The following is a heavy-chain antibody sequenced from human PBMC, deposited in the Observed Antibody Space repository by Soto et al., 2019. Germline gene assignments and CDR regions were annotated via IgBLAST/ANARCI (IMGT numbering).Heavy chain of an antibody. CDR3: ARGEGSGSNALGQ. CDR2: IQDGGSI. D-gene: IGHD3-10*01. V-gene: IGHV3-66*01. CDR1: GFSVSNNY. Sequence: GGSLRLSCAASGFSVSNNYMTWVRQVPGKGLEWVSVIQDGGSITYADSVRDRFTISRDSSKNTVFLQMSSLRPEDTAFYFCARGEGSGSNALGQWGQGTLVTVSS. J-gene: IGHJ4*02.